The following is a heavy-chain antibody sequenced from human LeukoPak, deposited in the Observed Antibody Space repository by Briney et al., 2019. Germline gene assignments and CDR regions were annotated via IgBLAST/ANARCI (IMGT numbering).Heavy chain of an antibody. Sequence: ASVKVSCKASGYSFMNYGISWVRQAPGQGLEWMGWISGYNGETNYAQNYQGRVSMTTDTSTSTAYMELTDLRLDDTAVYYCARAQSDFGDFSMCDFWGQGTLVTVSS. CDR3: ARAQSDFGDFSMCDF. D-gene: IGHD4-17*01. CDR2: ISGYNGET. V-gene: IGHV1-18*01. J-gene: IGHJ4*02. CDR1: GYSFMNYG.